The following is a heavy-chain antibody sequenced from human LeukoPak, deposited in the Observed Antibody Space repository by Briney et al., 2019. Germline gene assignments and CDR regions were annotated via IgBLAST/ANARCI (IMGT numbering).Heavy chain of an antibody. CDR2: INPADSES. CDR1: GYSFTNSW. Sequence: GESLKISCKGSGYSFTNSWIGWVRQMPGKGPELMGIINPADSESGYSPSFQGQVTISVDKSISTAYLQWSSLKASDTAMYYCSRQGCTTTSCHTIDSWGQGTLVTVSS. CDR3: SRQGCTTTSCHTIDS. J-gene: IGHJ4*02. D-gene: IGHD2-2*02. V-gene: IGHV5-51*01.